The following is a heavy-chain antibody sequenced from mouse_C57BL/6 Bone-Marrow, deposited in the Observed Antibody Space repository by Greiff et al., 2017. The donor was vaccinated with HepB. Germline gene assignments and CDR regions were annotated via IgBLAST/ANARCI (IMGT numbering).Heavy chain of an antibody. V-gene: IGHV1-18*01. D-gene: IGHD2-1*01. J-gene: IGHJ4*01. CDR2: INPNNGGT. CDR1: GYTFTDYN. CDR3: ARPNYSYYYAMDY. Sequence: VQLQQSGPELVKPGASVKIPCKASGYTFTDYNMDWVKQSHGKSLEWIGDINPNNGGTIYNQKFKGKATLTVDKSSSTAYMELRSLTSEDTAVYYCARPNYSYYYAMDYWGQGTSGTVSS.